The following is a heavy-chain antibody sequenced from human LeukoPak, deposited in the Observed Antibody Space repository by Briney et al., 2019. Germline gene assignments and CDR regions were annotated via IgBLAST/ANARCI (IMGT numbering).Heavy chain of an antibody. V-gene: IGHV3-53*01. J-gene: IGHJ4*02. CDR3: ARDRGIAAAGMEGGIWPN. CDR1: GFTVSSNY. Sequence: GRSLRLSCAASGFTVSSNYMSWVCQAPGKGLEWVSVIYSGGSTYYADSVKGRFTISRDNSKTTLYLQMNSLRAEDTAVYYCARDRGIAAAGMEGGIWPNWGQGTLVTVSS. D-gene: IGHD6-13*01. CDR2: IYSGGST.